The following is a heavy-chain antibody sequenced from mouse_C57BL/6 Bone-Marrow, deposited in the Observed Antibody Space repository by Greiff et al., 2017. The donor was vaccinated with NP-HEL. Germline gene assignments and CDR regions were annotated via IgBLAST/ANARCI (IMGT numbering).Heavy chain of an antibody. V-gene: IGHV10-1*01. D-gene: IGHD1-1*01. Sequence: EVKLMESGGGLVQPKGSLKLSCAASGFSFNTYAMNWVRQAPGKGLEWVARIRSKSNNYATYYADSVKDRFTISRDDSESMLYLQMNNLKTEDTAMYYCVRGDYYGSSYDFDVWGTGTTVTVSS. CDR3: VRGDYYGSSYDFDV. CDR2: IRSKSNNYAT. J-gene: IGHJ1*03. CDR1: GFSFNTYA.